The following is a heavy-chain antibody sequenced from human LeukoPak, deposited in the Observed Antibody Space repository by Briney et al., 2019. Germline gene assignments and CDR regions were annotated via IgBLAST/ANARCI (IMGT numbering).Heavy chain of an antibody. D-gene: IGHD6-13*01. CDR1: GFTFSSYA. V-gene: IGHV3-30-3*01. J-gene: IGHJ5*02. CDR3: ARDPGPYSSSWYWFDP. CDR2: ISYDGSNK. Sequence: QPGGSLRFSCAASGFTFSSYAMHWVRQAPGKGLEWVAVISYDGSNKYYADSVKGRFTISRDNSKNTLYMQMNSLRVEDTAVYYCARDPGPYSSSWYWFDPWGQGTLVTVSS.